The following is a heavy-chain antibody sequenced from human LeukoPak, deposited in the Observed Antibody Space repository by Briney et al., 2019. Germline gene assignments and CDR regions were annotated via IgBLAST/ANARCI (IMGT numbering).Heavy chain of an antibody. CDR1: GYTFTSYG. V-gene: IGHV1-18*01. CDR3: ARPNSSGWRGAIDY. J-gene: IGHJ4*02. D-gene: IGHD6-19*01. Sequence: GASVKVSCKASGYTFTSYGISWVRHAPGQGLEWMGWISAYNGNTNYAQKLHGRVTMTTDTSTSTAYMELRSLRSDDTAVYYCARPNSSGWRGAIDYWGQGTLVTVSS. CDR2: ISAYNGNT.